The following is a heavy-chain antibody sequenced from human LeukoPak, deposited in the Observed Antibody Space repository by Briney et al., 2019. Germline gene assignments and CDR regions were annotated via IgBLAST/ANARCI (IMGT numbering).Heavy chain of an antibody. CDR2: ISGSGGST. D-gene: IGHD6-13*01. Sequence: GGSLRLSCAASGFTFSSYAMSWVRQAPGKGLEWVSAISGSGGSTYYADSVKGRFTISRGNSKNTLYLQMNSLRAEDTAVYYCAKDHPYSSSWYNYFDYWGQGTLVTVSS. CDR3: AKDHPYSSSWYNYFDY. J-gene: IGHJ4*02. CDR1: GFTFSSYA. V-gene: IGHV3-23*01.